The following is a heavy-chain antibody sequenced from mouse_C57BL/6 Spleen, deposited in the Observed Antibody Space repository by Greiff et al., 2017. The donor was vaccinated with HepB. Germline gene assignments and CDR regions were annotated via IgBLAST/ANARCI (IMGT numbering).Heavy chain of an antibody. D-gene: IGHD2-5*01. J-gene: IGHJ2*01. CDR1: GYTFTSYW. Sequence: VQLQQPGAELVMPGASVKLSCKAPGYTFTSYWMHWVKQRPGQGLEWIGEIDPSDSYTNYNQKFKGKSTLTVDKSSSTAYMQLSSLTSEDSAVYYCARKDYSNSIDYWGQGTTLTVPS. CDR2: IDPSDSYT. V-gene: IGHV1-69*01. CDR3: ARKDYSNSIDY.